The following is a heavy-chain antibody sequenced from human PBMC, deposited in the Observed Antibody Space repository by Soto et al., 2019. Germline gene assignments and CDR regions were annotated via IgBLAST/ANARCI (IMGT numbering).Heavy chain of an antibody. J-gene: IGHJ5*02. D-gene: IGHD2-2*01. CDR1: GGSISSSNW. CDR3: ASGIGGYQLLSRWFDP. V-gene: IGHV4-4*02. CDR2: IYHSGSP. Sequence: QVQLQESGPGLVKPSGTLSLTCAVSGGSISSSNWWSWVRQPPGKGLEWIGEIYHSGSPNYNPSRRRRVTRSVDQAKNQFSLKLGSVTAADTAVYYCASGIGGYQLLSRWFDPWGQGTLVTVSS.